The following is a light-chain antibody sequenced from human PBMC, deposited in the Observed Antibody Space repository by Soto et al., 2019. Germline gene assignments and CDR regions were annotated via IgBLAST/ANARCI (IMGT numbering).Light chain of an antibody. CDR2: KAS. CDR1: QSISSW. CDR3: QQYNDNWT. J-gene: IGKJ1*01. Sequence: DIQMTQSPSTLSASVGDRVTITCRASQSISSWLAWYQQKPGTAPKLLIYKASTLQSGVPSRFSGRGSGTEFTITISSLQPDDSATYYCQQYNDNWTFGQGTKVDIK. V-gene: IGKV1-5*03.